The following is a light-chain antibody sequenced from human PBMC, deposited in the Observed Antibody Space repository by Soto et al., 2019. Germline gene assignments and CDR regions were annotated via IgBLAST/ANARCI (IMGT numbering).Light chain of an antibody. CDR3: QQYKSYPWT. CDR2: KAS. V-gene: IGKV1-5*03. J-gene: IGKJ1*01. Sequence: DIQMTQSPSTLSASVGDRVTITCRASQTINNWLAWYQQKPGKAPELLIYKASILDSRVPSRFSGSAFGTEFILTISSLQPDDLATYYCQQYKSYPWTFGQGTKVEIK. CDR1: QTINNW.